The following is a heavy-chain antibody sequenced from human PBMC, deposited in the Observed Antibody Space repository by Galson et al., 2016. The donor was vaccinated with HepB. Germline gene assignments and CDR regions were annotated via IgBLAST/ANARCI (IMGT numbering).Heavy chain of an antibody. J-gene: IGHJ6*02. CDR2: IHYSGNT. Sequence: SETLSLTCSVSGGSITKSSYYWGWIRQPPGKGLEWIASIHYSGNTYYSPSLQSRVTISVDTSKNQFSLKVSSVTAADTAVYYCAGYELRSYCYFRMDVWGQGTTVTVSS. V-gene: IGHV4-39*07. D-gene: IGHD4-17*01. CDR1: GGSITKSSYY. CDR3: AGYELRSYCYFRMDV.